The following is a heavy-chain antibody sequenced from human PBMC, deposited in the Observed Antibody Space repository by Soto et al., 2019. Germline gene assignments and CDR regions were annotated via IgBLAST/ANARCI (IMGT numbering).Heavy chain of an antibody. V-gene: IGHV3-7*01. CDR3: ARMRVVAAMGYYYYYGMDV. D-gene: IGHD2-15*01. J-gene: IGHJ6*02. Sequence: PGGSLRLSCAASGFTFSSYWMSWVRQAPGKWLEWVANIKQDGSEKYYVDSVKGRFTISRDNAKNSLYLQMNSLRAEDTAVYYCARMRVVAAMGYYYYYGMDVWGQGTTVTVSS. CDR1: GFTFSSYW. CDR2: IKQDGSEK.